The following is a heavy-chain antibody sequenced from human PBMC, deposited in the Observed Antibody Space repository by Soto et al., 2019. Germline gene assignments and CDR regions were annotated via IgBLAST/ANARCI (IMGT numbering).Heavy chain of an antibody. CDR3: ARTRGYSYALQFGMDV. Sequence: SETLSLTCTVSGCSISSYYWSWIRQPPGKGLEWVGCIYYSGSTNYNPSLKSRVTISVDTSKNQFSLKLSSVTAADTAVYYCARTRGYSYALQFGMDVWGQGTTVTVSS. D-gene: IGHD5-18*01. V-gene: IGHV4-59*08. CDR1: GCSISSYY. J-gene: IGHJ6*02. CDR2: IYYSGST.